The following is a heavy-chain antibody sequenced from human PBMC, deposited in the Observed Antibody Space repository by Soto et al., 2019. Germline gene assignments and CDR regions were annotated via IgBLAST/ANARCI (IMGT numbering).Heavy chain of an antibody. J-gene: IGHJ6*02. Sequence: QVQLVESGGGVVQPGRSLRLSCAASGFTFSSYAMHWVRHAPVKGLEWVAVISYDGSNKYYADSVKGRFTISRDNSKNTLYLQMNSLRAEDTAVYYCARDEIRFSWAYGMDVWGQGTTVTVSS. V-gene: IGHV3-30-3*01. D-gene: IGHD3-3*01. CDR3: ARDEIRFSWAYGMDV. CDR2: ISYDGSNK. CDR1: GFTFSSYA.